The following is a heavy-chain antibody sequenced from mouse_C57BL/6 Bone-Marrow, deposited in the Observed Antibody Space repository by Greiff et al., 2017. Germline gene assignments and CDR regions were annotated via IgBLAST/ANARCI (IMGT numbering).Heavy chain of an antibody. D-gene: IGHD2-3*01. J-gene: IGHJ3*01. CDR3: ARLDGGFAY. CDR1: GYAFTNYL. CDR2: INPGSGGN. Sequence: VQLQQSGAELVRPGTSVKVSCKASGYAFTNYLIEWVKQRPGQGLEWIGVINPGSGGNNYNEKFKGKATLTADKSASTAYMQLRSLTSEDAAVYFCARLDGGFAYWGQGTLVTVSA. V-gene: IGHV1-54*01.